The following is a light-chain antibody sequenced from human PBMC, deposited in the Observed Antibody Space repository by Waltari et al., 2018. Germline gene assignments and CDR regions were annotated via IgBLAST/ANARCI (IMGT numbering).Light chain of an antibody. Sequence: EIVLTQSPGTLSLSPGERATLSCRASQSVSSNYLAWYQQKPGQAPRLLIYDASNRATGIPDRFSGSGSGTDFTLTNSRLEPEDFAVYYCHQYGSSPLTFGGGTKVEIK. CDR2: DAS. V-gene: IGKV3-20*01. J-gene: IGKJ4*01. CDR1: QSVSSNY. CDR3: HQYGSSPLT.